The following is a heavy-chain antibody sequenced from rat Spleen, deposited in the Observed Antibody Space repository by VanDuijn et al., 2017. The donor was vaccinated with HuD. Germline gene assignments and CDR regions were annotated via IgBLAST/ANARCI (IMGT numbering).Heavy chain of an antibody. CDR3: TRDHSYWDSYYPGGFAY. Sequence: QVQLKESGPGLVQPSQTLSLTCTVSGFSLNSNGVSWVRQPPGEGLEWIATISSGGNTYYNSVLKSRLSISRDTSQSQVFLKMNTLQTEDTAIYFCTRDHSYWDSYYPGGFAYWGQGTLVTVSS. CDR1: GFSLNSNG. V-gene: IGHV2S12*01. CDR2: ISSGGNT. D-gene: IGHD1-12*02. J-gene: IGHJ3*01.